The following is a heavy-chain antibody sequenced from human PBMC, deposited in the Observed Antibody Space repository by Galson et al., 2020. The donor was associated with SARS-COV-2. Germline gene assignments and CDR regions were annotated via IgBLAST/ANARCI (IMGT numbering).Heavy chain of an antibody. J-gene: IGHJ4*02. V-gene: IGHV4-31*03. CDR3: ARDAMVRGVPTT. Sequence: SETLSITCTVSGGTISSGGYYWSWIRQHPGKGLEWIGYIYYSGSTYYNPSLKSRVTISVDTSKNQFSLKLSSVTAADTAVYYCARDAMVRGVPTTWGQGTLVTVSS. D-gene: IGHD3-10*01. CDR1: GGTISSGGYY. CDR2: IYYSGST.